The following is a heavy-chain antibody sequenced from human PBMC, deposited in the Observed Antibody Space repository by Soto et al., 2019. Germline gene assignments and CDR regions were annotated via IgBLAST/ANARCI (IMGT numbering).Heavy chain of an antibody. V-gene: IGHV3-30-3*01. CDR1: GFTFSTYG. CDR3: ARGGFCRSTSCYHYAMDV. D-gene: IGHD2-2*01. J-gene: IGHJ6*02. CDR2: ISHDESSE. Sequence: QVQLVESGGGVVQPGRSLRLSCAASGFTFSTYGIHWVRQAPGKGLEWVALISHDESSEYYADSVKGRFTISRDNSKNTLYLQVNSLRAEDTAVYFCARGGFCRSTSCYHYAMDVWGQGTTVTVSS.